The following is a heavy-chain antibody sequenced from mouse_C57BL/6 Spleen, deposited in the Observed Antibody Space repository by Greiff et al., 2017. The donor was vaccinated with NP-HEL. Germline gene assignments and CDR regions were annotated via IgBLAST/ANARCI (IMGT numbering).Heavy chain of an antibody. CDR3: ARAGDYYGSSYEDD. CDR2: IYPGNGAT. D-gene: IGHD1-1*01. J-gene: IGHJ2*01. Sequence: QVQLQQSGPELVKPGASVKISCTASGYAFSSSWMNWVQQRPGKGLEWIGRIYPGNGATNYTGKFKGKATLTADKSSSTGYMQLSSLTSEDSAVYFCARAGDYYGSSYEDDWGKGTTLTVSS. V-gene: IGHV1-82*01. CDR1: GYAFSSSW.